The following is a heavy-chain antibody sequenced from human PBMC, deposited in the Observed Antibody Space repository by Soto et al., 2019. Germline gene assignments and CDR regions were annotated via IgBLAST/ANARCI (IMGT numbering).Heavy chain of an antibody. V-gene: IGHV4-30-4*01. CDR2: IYYSGST. D-gene: IGHD2-2*02. CDR3: GRGVLARYCSSTSCCTTSWFEP. CDR1: VGSISSGDYY. Sequence: SETLSLTCTFSVGSISSGDYYCSWIRQPPWKGLEWIGYIYYSGSTYYNPSLKSRVTISVDTSKNQFSLKMSSVTTADTAVYYCGRGVLARYCSSTSCCTTSWFEPWGQGTLVIVSS. J-gene: IGHJ5*02.